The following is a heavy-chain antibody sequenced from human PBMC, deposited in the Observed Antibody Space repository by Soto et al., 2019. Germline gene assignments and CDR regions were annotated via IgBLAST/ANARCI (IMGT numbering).Heavy chain of an antibody. Sequence: GGSLRLSCTGSGFPFSAYNINWVRQAPGKGLEWVSSITVGSSHIYQPNSMKGRFTISRDDAKNSVYLQIDSLRDEDTALYYCSRSPEVGVRGAYWGQGTLVTVYS. V-gene: IGHV3-21*01. CDR1: GFPFSAYN. J-gene: IGHJ4*02. D-gene: IGHD3-16*01. CDR2: ITVGSSHI. CDR3: SRSPEVGVRGAY.